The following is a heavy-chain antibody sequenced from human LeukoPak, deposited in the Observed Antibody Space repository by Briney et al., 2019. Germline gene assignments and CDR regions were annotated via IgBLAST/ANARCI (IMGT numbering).Heavy chain of an antibody. D-gene: IGHD3/OR15-3a*01. Sequence: PGGSLRLSCAASGFTFSAYAMMWVRQAPGKGLEWVPSIVATYEGTFYADSVQGRFIISRDNSESTVSLQMNSLRAEDTAVYYCARGKAGGLVDLFDPWGQGTLATVSS. J-gene: IGHJ5*02. CDR2: IVATYEGT. CDR1: GFTFSAYA. CDR3: ARGKAGGLVDLFDP. V-gene: IGHV3-23*01.